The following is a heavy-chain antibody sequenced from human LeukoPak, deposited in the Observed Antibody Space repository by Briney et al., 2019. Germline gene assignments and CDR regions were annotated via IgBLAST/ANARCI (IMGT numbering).Heavy chain of an antibody. J-gene: IGHJ4*02. Sequence: SETLSLTCTVSGDSVISGDYRWTWIRQPPGKGLEWIGYTYFTGSTYFNPSFKRRVAISIDTSKNQFSLQLTSVTVADTAVYFWARWKKGNSVYYYLADSGGPGTLVPSPQ. V-gene: IGHV4-30-4*01. CDR1: GDSVISGDYR. CDR2: TYFTGST. D-gene: IGHD3-22*01. CDR3: ARWKKGNSVYYYLADS.